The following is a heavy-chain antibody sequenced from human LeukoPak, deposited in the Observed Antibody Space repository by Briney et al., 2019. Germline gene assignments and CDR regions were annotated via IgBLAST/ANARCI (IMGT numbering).Heavy chain of an antibody. D-gene: IGHD3-22*01. CDR2: ISYSGST. CDR3: ARDKDYFDSGGAFDI. V-gene: IGHV4-59*01. J-gene: IGHJ3*02. Sequence: SETLSLTCIVSGGSISSYYWSWIRQPPGKGLEWLGYISYSGSTKYNPSLKSRVTMSVDTSKNQFSLKLSSVTAADTAVYYCARDKDYFDSGGAFDIWGQGTMVTVSS. CDR1: GGSISSYY.